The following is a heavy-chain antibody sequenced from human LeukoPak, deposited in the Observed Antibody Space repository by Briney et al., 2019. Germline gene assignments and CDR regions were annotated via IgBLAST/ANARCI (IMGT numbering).Heavy chain of an antibody. CDR1: GGTFSSYA. Sequence: ASVKVSCKASGGTFSSYAISWVRQAPGQGLEWMGGIIPIFGTANYAQKSQGRVTITTDESTSTAYMELSSLRSEDTAVYYCAGEHYDILTGYYMSYFDYWGQGTLVTVSS. CDR3: AGEHYDILTGYYMSYFDY. J-gene: IGHJ4*02. V-gene: IGHV1-69*05. D-gene: IGHD3-9*01. CDR2: IIPIFGTA.